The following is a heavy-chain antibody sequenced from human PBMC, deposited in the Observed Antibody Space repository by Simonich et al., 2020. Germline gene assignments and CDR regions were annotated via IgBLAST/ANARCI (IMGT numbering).Heavy chain of an antibody. CDR3: ARFRGRYFDWLFDY. J-gene: IGHJ4*02. V-gene: IGHV3-7*01. Sequence: EVQLVESGGGLVQPGGSLRLSCAASGFTFSSYWMSWVRQAPGKGRGGVANIKKDGSEKYYVDSVKGRFTISRDNAKNSLYLQMNSLRAEDTAVYYCARFRGRYFDWLFDYWGQGTLVTVSS. CDR1: GFTFSSYW. CDR2: IKKDGSEK. D-gene: IGHD3-9*01.